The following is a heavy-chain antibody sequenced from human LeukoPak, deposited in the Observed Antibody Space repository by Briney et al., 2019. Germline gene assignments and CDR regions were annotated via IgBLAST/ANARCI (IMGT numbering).Heavy chain of an antibody. D-gene: IGHD2-2*01. CDR3: ARAREFWFCSSTSCYLAPQKIDY. CDR2: IIPIFGTA. CDR1: GGTFSSYA. J-gene: IGHJ4*02. V-gene: IGHV1-69*05. Sequence: ASVKVSCKASGGTFSSYAISWVRQAPGQGLEWMGGIIPIFGTANYAQKFQGRVTMTTDTSTSTAYMELRSLRSDDTAVYYCARAREFWFCSSTSCYLAPQKIDYWGQGTLVTVSS.